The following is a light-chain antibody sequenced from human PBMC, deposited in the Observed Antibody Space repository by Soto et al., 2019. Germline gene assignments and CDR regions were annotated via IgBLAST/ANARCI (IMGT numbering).Light chain of an antibody. CDR2: KAS. J-gene: IGKJ3*01. V-gene: IGKV1-5*03. CDR1: QSISSW. CDR3: QQYNSYLFT. Sequence: DIQMTQSPSTLSASVGDRVTITCRASQSISSWLAWYQQKPGKAPKLLIYKASSLESGVISRFSGSGSGTEFTLTISSLQPDDFATYYCQQYNSYLFTFGPGTKVDIK.